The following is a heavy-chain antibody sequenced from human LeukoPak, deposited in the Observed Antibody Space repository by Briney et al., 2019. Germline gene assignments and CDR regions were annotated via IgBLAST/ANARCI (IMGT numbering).Heavy chain of an antibody. Sequence: PSETLSLTCTVSGGSISSYYWSWIRQSPGRGLEWIGEINHDGSTNYNPSLKSRVTISVDTSKNQISLKMKFVTAADTAVYYCARGGVDYWGQGTLVTVSS. CDR2: INHDGST. CDR3: ARGGVDY. J-gene: IGHJ4*02. D-gene: IGHD3-16*01. V-gene: IGHV4-34*01. CDR1: GGSISSYY.